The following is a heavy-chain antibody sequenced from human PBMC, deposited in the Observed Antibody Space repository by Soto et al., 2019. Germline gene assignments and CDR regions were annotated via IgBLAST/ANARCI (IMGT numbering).Heavy chain of an antibody. V-gene: IGHV1-69*05. CDR2: IMPIFATP. Sequence: QVQLMQSGAEVKKPGSSVKVSCKASGGTFSTSAISWVRQAPGEGLEWVGGIMPIFATPDYAQKFQGRVTXAXDXPTATAYLELPRLTTDDTAVYYCARDKDRQQLGGNYYYILDVWGQGTAITVSS. J-gene: IGHJ6*02. CDR1: GGTFSTSA. CDR3: ARDKDRQQLGGNYYYILDV. D-gene: IGHD3-3*02.